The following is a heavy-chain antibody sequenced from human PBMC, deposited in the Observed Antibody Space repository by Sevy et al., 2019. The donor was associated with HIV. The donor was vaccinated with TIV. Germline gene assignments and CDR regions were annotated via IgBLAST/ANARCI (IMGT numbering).Heavy chain of an antibody. J-gene: IGHJ6*02. CDR2: ISWNSVSL. V-gene: IGHV3-9*01. Sequence: GGSLRLSCAASGFRFSDYAMHWVLQAPGKGLEWVSGISWNSVSLDYADSVKGRFTISRDNAKNSLYLQMNRLRSEDTALYYCAKDNRPATMSNSSYYYYYGMDVWGQGTTVTVSS. CDR3: AKDNRPATMSNSSYYYYYGMDV. CDR1: GFRFSDYA. D-gene: IGHD6-6*01.